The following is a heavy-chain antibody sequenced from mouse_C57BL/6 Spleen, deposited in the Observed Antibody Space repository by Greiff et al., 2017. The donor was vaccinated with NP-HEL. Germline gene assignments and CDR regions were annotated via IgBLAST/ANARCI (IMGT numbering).Heavy chain of an antibody. CDR2: IYPGDGAT. V-gene: IGHV1-80*01. J-gene: IGHJ1*03. D-gene: IGHD1-1*01. Sequence: QVQLQQSGAELVKPGASVKISCKASGYAFSSYWMHWVKQRPGKGLEWIGQIYPGDGATNYNGKFKGKATLTADKSSSTAYMQLSSLTSDDSAVYFCARNYGSSPHWYFGVWGTGTTVTVSS. CDR3: ARNYGSSPHWYFGV. CDR1: GYAFSSYW.